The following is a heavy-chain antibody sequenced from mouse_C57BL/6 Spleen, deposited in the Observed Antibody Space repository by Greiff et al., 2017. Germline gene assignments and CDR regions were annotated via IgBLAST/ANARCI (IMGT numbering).Heavy chain of an antibody. Sequence: EVKVEESGGGLVQPGGSMKLSCVASGFTFSNYWMNWVRQSPEKGLEWVAQIRLKSDNYATHYAESVKGRFTISRDDSKSSVYLQMNNLRAEDTGIYYCTTYSKEDWYVDVWGTGTTVTVSS. CDR1: GFTFSNYW. D-gene: IGHD2-5*01. J-gene: IGHJ1*03. V-gene: IGHV6-3*01. CDR2: IRLKSDNYAT. CDR3: TTYSKEDWYVDV.